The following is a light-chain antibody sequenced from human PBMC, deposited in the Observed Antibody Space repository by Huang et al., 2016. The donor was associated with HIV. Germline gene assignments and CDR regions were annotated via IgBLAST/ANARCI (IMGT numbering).Light chain of an antibody. CDR2: AAT. V-gene: IGKV1-6*01. Sequence: AIQMTQSPASLSASVGDRVTITCRASQGIRNDLGWYQQKPGKAPKLLIYAATHLQSGFPSRFSGSGSGTDFSLTISSLQPEDFATYYCLQDYNYPWTFGQGTKVEV. CDR3: LQDYNYPWT. J-gene: IGKJ1*01. CDR1: QGIRND.